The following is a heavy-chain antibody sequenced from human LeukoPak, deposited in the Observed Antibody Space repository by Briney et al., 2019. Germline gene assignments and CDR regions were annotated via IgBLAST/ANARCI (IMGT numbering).Heavy chain of an antibody. Sequence: PSETLSHTCAVYGGSFSGYYWSWIRQPPGKGLEWIGEINHSGSTNYNPSLKSRVTISVDTSKNQFSLKLSSVTAADTAVYYCARINSSGWIDYWGQGTLVTVSS. CDR2: INHSGST. J-gene: IGHJ4*02. V-gene: IGHV4-34*01. CDR1: GGSFSGYY. D-gene: IGHD6-19*01. CDR3: ARINSSGWIDY.